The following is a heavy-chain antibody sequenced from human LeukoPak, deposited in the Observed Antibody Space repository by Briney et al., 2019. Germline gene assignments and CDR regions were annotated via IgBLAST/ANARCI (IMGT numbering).Heavy chain of an antibody. V-gene: IGHV3-23*01. J-gene: IGHJ4*02. CDR2: IGVSR. CDR3: LRDTVSFGATRENDGFFDC. D-gene: IGHD3-16*01. CDR1: GFTFSNYA. Sequence: PGGSLTLSCAASGFTFSNYAMSWVRQAPGKGLEWVSAIGVSRYYTYYVKGRFTISRDNAKNKKNLQMNRLSAEGPAPSYFLRDTVSFGATRENDGFFDCWGQGTLVTVSS.